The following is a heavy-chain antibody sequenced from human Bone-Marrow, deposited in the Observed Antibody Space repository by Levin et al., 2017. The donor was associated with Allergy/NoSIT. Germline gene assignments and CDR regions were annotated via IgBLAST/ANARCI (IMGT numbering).Heavy chain of an antibody. V-gene: IGHV3-23*01. CDR1: GFTFGSSA. J-gene: IGHJ4*02. D-gene: IGHD1-26*01. CDR2: IDPSGDTP. Sequence: PGGSLRLSCAASGFTFGSSAMSWVRQAPGKGLEWVSAIDPSGDTPTYADSVRGRFTISKDNSKNTLYLQMNSLRAEDTAVYYCAKQLGASTRAYFDYWGQGTLVTVS. CDR3: AKQLGASTRAYFDY.